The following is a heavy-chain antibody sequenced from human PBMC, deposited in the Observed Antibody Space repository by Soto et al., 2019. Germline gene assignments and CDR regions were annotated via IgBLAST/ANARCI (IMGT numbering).Heavy chain of an antibody. Sequence: SLRLSCAASGFTFSSYAMSWVRQAPGKGLEWVSAISGSGGSTYYADSVKGRFTISRDNSKNTLYLQMNSLRAEDTAVYYCAKDGGSLYYFDYWGQGPLVTVSS. CDR2: ISGSGGST. CDR3: AKDGGSLYYFDY. V-gene: IGHV3-23*01. CDR1: GFTFSSYA. J-gene: IGHJ4*02. D-gene: IGHD3-16*01.